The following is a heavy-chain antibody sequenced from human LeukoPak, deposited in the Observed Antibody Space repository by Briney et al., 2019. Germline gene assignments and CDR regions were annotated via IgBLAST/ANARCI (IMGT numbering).Heavy chain of an antibody. CDR2: IIPMVGTA. J-gene: IGHJ5*02. CDR3: ARGGGTFDP. D-gene: IGHD1-7*01. V-gene: IGHV1-69*13. Sequence: SVKLSCKASGVTFSSYDINWGRHAPGQGLEWMGGIIPMVGTANYAQKFQGRVTITADESTSTAYMELSSVRSEDTAMYFCARGGGTFDPWGQGTLVTVSS. CDR1: GVTFSSYD.